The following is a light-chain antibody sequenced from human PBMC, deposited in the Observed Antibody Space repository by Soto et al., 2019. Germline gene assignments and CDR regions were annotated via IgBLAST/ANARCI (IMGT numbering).Light chain of an antibody. CDR2: AAS. J-gene: IGKJ4*01. CDR3: QQSYSTLFT. Sequence: DIQMTQSPSSLSASVGDRVTITCRASQSISSYLNWYQQKPGKAPKLLIYAASSLQSGDPSRFSGSRSGRYFTLTISSLQPEDFATYYCQQSYSTLFTFGGGTKVEIK. CDR1: QSISSY. V-gene: IGKV1-39*01.